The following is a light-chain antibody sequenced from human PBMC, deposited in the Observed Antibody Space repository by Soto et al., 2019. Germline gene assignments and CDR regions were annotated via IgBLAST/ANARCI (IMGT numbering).Light chain of an antibody. CDR1: TSDIGDFNR. CDR3: SLYRSPDTYI. V-gene: IGLV2-18*01. Sequence: QSALTQPPSVSGSPGQSVPISCTGTTSDIGDFNRVSWYQQSPGTAPKLIIYDVNNRPSGVPDRFSGSKSGNTASLTISGLQPEDGTDYFCSLYRSPDTYIFGPGTKVTVL. J-gene: IGLJ1*01. CDR2: DVN.